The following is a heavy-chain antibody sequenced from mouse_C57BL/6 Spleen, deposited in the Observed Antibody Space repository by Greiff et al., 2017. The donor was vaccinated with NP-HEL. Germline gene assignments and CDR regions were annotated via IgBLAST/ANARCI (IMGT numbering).Heavy chain of an antibody. CDR1: GYTFTSYW. J-gene: IGHJ1*03. V-gene: IGHV1-69*01. CDR3: ARVDYDWYFDV. CDR2: IDPSDSYT. Sequence: QVQLQQPGAELVMPGASVKLSCKASGYTFTSYWMHWVKQRPGQCLEWIGEIDPSDSYTNYNQKFKGKSTLTVDKSSSTAYMQLSSLTSEDSAVYYCARVDYDWYFDVWGTGTTVTVSS. D-gene: IGHD2-4*01.